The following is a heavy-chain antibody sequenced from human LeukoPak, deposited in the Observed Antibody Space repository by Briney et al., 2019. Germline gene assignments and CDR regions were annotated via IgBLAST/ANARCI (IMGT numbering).Heavy chain of an antibody. J-gene: IGHJ4*02. CDR1: GGSISSYY. CDR2: IYYSGST. Sequence: SETLSLTCTVSGGSISSYYWSWIRQPPGKGLEWIGYIYYSGSTNYNPSLKSRVTISVDTSKNQFSLKLNSVTAADTAVYYCARASSSWIKFDYWGQGTLVTVFS. CDR3: ARASSSWIKFDY. V-gene: IGHV4-59*01. D-gene: IGHD6-13*01.